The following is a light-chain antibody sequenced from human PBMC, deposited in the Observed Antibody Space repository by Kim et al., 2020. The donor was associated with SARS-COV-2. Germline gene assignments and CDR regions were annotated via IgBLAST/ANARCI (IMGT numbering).Light chain of an antibody. CDR1: SGRIASNF. V-gene: IGLV6-57*04. CDR3: QSGRL. J-gene: IGLJ2*01. CDR2: EDN. Sequence: NFMLTQPHSVSESPGKTVTISCTRSSGRIASNFVQWYQQRPGSAPTSVIYEDNQRPSWVPDRFSGSIDDSSNSASLTISGLKTEDEADYYCQSGRLFGGGTHLTVL.